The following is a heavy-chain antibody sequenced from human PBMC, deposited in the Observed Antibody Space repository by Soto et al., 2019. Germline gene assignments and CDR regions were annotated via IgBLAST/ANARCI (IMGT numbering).Heavy chain of an antibody. CDR2: IIPIFGTA. D-gene: IGHD4-4*01. CDR3: ARYSNYVGYYYYYGMDV. J-gene: IGHJ6*02. V-gene: IGHV1-69*01. CDR1: GGTFSSYA. Sequence: QVQLVQSGAEVKKPGSSVKVSCKASGGTFSSYAISWVRQAPGQGLEWMGGIIPIFGTANYAQKCQGRVTITADESKSTAYMELSSLRDEDTAVYYCARYSNYVGYYYYYGMDVWGQGTTVTVSS.